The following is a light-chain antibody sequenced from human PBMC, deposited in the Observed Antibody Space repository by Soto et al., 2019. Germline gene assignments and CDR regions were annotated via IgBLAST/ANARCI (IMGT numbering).Light chain of an antibody. J-gene: IGLJ1*01. V-gene: IGLV2-14*01. CDR1: SSDVGGYNY. Sequence: QSALTQPASVSGSPGQSITVSCTGTSSDVGGYNYVSWYQQHPGTAPKPMIYDVTNRPSGVSNPFSGSKAGNPASLTISGPKAEDEADNCCSSNRRGSTYGFGTGTKVTVL. CDR3: SSNRRGSTYG. CDR2: DVT.